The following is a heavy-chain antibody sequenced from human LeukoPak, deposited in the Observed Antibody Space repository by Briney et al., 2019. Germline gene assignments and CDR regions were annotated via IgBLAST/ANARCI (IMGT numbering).Heavy chain of an antibody. CDR1: GYTFTGYY. CDR2: INPSGGST. Sequence: GASVKVSCRASGYTFTGYYMHWVRQAPGQGLEWMGIINPSGGSTSYAQKFQGRVTMTRDTSTSTVYMELSSLRSEDTAVYYCARDRGTDAFDIWGQGTMVTVSS. CDR3: ARDRGTDAFDI. V-gene: IGHV1-46*01. J-gene: IGHJ3*02. D-gene: IGHD2-15*01.